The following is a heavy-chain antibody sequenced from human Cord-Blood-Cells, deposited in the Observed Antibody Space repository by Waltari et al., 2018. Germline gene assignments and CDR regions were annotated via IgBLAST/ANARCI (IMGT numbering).Heavy chain of an antibody. CDR2: IYYSGST. Sequence: HLQLQESGPGLVKSSETLSLTCTPTCGPIRCSSYYLGWVRQPPGKGLKWIGSIYYSGSTYYNPSLKSRVTISVDTCKNQFSLKLSSVTAADTAVYYCATVLDYSNYFDYWGQGTLVTVSS. D-gene: IGHD4-4*01. CDR3: ATVLDYSNYFDY. V-gene: IGHV4-39*01. CDR1: CGPIRCSSYY. J-gene: IGHJ4*02.